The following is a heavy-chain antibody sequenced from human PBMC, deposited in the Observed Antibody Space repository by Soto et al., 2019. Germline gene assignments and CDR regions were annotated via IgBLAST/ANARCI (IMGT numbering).Heavy chain of an antibody. CDR1: GGTFSSYA. Sequence: ASVKVSCKASGGTFSSYAISWVRQAPGQGLEWMGGIIPIFGTANYAQKFHGRVTITADESTSTAYMELSSLRSEDTAVYYCARERSRSCSLFDYWGQGTRVTVSS. D-gene: IGHD6-13*01. CDR2: IIPIFGTA. J-gene: IGHJ4*02. CDR3: ARERSRSCSLFDY. V-gene: IGHV1-69*13.